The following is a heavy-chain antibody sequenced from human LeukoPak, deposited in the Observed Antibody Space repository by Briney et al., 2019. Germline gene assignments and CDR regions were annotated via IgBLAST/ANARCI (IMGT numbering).Heavy chain of an antibody. CDR1: GGSFSGYY. CDR3: ARRMYYYGSGRKRAPYNWFDP. V-gene: IGHV4-34*01. Sequence: PSETLSHTCAVNGGSFSGYYWSYIRQPPGKGLEWIGEINHSGSTNYNPSLKTRVTISVDTSKKQFSLNLSSVTAADTAVYYCARRMYYYGSGRKRAPYNWFDPWGQGTLVTVSS. J-gene: IGHJ5*02. CDR2: INHSGST. D-gene: IGHD3-10*01.